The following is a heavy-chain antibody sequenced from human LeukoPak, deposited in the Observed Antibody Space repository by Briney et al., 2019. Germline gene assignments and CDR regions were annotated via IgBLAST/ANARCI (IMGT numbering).Heavy chain of an antibody. D-gene: IGHD3-10*01. J-gene: IGHJ6*03. V-gene: IGHV3-21*01. CDR1: GFTFSSYS. CDR3: ARFYYGSGSQGFYYYYYMDV. Sequence: PGGPLRLSCAASGFTFSSYSMNWVRQAPGKGLEWVSSISSSSSYIYYADSVKGRFTISRDNAKNSLYLQMNSLRAEDTAVYYCARFYYGSGSQGFYYYYYMDVWGKGTTVTVSS. CDR2: ISSSSSYI.